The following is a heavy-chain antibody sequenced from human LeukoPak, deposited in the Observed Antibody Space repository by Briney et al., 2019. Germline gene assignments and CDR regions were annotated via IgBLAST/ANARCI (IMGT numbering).Heavy chain of an antibody. V-gene: IGHV3-7*03. J-gene: IGHJ4*02. CDR3: AKDSHFDY. CDR2: IKQDGSEK. CDR1: GFDFSNYW. Sequence: PGGSLRLSCAASGFDFSNYWMYWVRQAPGKGPEWVANIKQDGSEKYYVDSVRGRFTISRDNAKNSLSLQMDSLRAEDTAVYYCAKDSHFDYWGQGALVTVSS.